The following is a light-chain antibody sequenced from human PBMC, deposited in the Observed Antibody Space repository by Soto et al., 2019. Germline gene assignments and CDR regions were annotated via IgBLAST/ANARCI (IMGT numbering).Light chain of an antibody. Sequence: ENVLTQSPGTLSLSPGERATLSCRASQSLSINYVAWYQQRPGQAPRLLIYAASSRAAGTPDRFSGSGSGTDFPLDISLLHPEHFAVYYCHESDNPPGTFGRGTRPAIK. CDR1: QSLSINY. CDR3: HESDNPPGT. J-gene: IGKJ5*01. V-gene: IGKV3-20*01. CDR2: AAS.